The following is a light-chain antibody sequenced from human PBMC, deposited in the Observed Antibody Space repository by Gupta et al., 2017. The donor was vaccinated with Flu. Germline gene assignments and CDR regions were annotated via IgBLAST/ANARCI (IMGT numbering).Light chain of an antibody. V-gene: IGLV3-25*03. Sequence: SYELTQPPSVSVSPGQTARITCSGDALPNQFAYWYQQKPDQAPVLVVRKDSERPSGISDRFSGSSSGTTVTLTISGVQAEDEADYYCQSADSTETYVVFGGGTKLTVL. CDR3: QSADSTETYVV. CDR2: KDS. CDR1: ALPNQF. J-gene: IGLJ2*01.